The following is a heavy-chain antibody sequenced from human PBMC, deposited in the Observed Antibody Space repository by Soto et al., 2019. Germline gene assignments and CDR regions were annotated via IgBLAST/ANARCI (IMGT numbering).Heavy chain of an antibody. Sequence: SETLSLTCTVSGGSISSYYCSWIRRPAGKGLEWIGRIYTSGSTNYNPSLKSRVTMSVDTSKNQFSLKLSSVTAADTAVYYCARAPLEWLRQEYYYYGMDVWGQGTTVT. CDR2: IYTSGST. V-gene: IGHV4-4*07. CDR1: GGSISSYY. J-gene: IGHJ6*02. D-gene: IGHD5-12*01. CDR3: ARAPLEWLRQEYYYYGMDV.